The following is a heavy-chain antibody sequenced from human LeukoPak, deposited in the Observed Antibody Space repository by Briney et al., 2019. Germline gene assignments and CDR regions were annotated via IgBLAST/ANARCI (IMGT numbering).Heavy chain of an antibody. J-gene: IGHJ5*02. D-gene: IGHD3-22*01. CDR1: GYTFTGYY. Sequence: ASVKVSCKASGYTFTGYYMHWVRQAPGQGLEWMGWINPNSGGTNYAQKFQGRVTMTRDTSISTAYMELSRLRSDDTAVYYCAGGGDYYDSSGYYRTWGQGTLVTVSS. V-gene: IGHV1-2*02. CDR2: INPNSGGT. CDR3: AGGGDYYDSSGYYRT.